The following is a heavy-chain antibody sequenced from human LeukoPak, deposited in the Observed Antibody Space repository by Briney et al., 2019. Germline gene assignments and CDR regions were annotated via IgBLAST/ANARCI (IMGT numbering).Heavy chain of an antibody. Sequence: SVKVSCKASGGTFSSYAISWVRQAPGQGLEWMGGIIPIFGTANYAQKFQGRVTITADKSTSTAYMELSSLRSEDTAVYYCARAAYYYDSSGYYYIWFDPWGQGTLVTVSS. CDR1: GGTFSSYA. V-gene: IGHV1-69*06. D-gene: IGHD3-22*01. CDR2: IIPIFGTA. J-gene: IGHJ5*02. CDR3: ARAAYYYDSSGYYYIWFDP.